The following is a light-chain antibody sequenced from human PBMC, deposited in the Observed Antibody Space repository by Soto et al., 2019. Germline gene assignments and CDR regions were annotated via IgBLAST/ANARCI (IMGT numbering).Light chain of an antibody. CDR2: DVS. CDR1: SSDVGGYND. CDR3: NSYTNTNTVV. V-gene: IGLV2-14*03. J-gene: IGLJ2*01. Sequence: QSVLTQPASVSGSPGQSITISCTGTSSDVGGYNDVSWYQQHPGKAPKLMIYDVSNRPSGVSNRFSGSKSGNTASLTISGLQAEDEADYYCNSYTNTNTVVSGGGTKVTVL.